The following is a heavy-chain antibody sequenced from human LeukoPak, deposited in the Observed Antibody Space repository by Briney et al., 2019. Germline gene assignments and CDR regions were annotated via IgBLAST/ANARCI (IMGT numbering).Heavy chain of an antibody. V-gene: IGHV3-9*01. D-gene: IGHD3-22*01. CDR3: TKDSSDYYRFDY. J-gene: IGHJ4*02. Sequence: RPGGSLRLSCVASGFSFDDYAMHWVRQAPGKGLEWVSYISWNSGSRGYADSVKGRFTISRDNAKNSLYLQMNSLRAEDTALYYCTKDSSDYYRFDYWGQGTLVTVSS. CDR2: ISWNSGSR. CDR1: GFSFDDYA.